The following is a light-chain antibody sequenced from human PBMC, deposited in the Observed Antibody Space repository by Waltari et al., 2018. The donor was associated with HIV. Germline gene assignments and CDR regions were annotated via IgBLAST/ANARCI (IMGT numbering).Light chain of an antibody. J-gene: IGLJ3*02. CDR3: SSYSSTTGHVV. V-gene: IGLV2-8*01. CDR1: SNDIGPYNY. Sequence: QSALTQPPAASGSPGQSVTISCTGTSNDIGPYNYVSWYQQHPDKAPRLLIYEVNKRPSGVPGRFSGSKSGNTASLTISGLLTDDESEYFCSSYSSTTGHVVFGGGTKVTV. CDR2: EVN.